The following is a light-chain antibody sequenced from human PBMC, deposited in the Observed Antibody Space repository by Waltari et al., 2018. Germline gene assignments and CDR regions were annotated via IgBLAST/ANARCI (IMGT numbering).Light chain of an antibody. CDR1: QSVFYRSDNKNY. CDR2: WAS. CDR3: MQARQTPWT. J-gene: IGKJ1*01. Sequence: DIVMTQSPDSLAVSLGEMATTDCKSSQSVFYRSDNKNYLAWYQHKPGQPPKLLFYWASTRESGVPDRFSGSGSGTDFTLKISRVEAEDVGVYFCMQARQTPWTFGQGTKVEIK. V-gene: IGKV4-1*01.